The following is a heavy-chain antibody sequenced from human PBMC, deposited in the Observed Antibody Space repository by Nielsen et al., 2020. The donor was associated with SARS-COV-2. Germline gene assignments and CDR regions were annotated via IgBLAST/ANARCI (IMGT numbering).Heavy chain of an antibody. D-gene: IGHD4-11*01. Sequence: LRLSCTVSGGSISSGSSYWSWIRQPAGKGLEWIGRIYTSGSTNYNPSLKSRVTISVDTSKNQFSLKLGSVTAADSAVYYCTRFRLGIDYSNHNWFDPWGQGTLVTVSS. J-gene: IGHJ5*02. CDR2: IYTSGST. CDR1: GGSISSGSSY. V-gene: IGHV4-61*02. CDR3: TRFRLGIDYSNHNWFDP.